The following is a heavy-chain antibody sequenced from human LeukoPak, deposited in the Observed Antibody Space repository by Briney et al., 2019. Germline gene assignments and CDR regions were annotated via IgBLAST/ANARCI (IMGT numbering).Heavy chain of an antibody. Sequence: PGGSLRLSCAASGFTFSSYSMNWVRQAPGKGLEWVSYISSSSSTIYYADSVKGRFTISRDNAKNSLYLQMNSLRAEDTAVYYCARQDYGGINLPDYWGQGTLVTVSS. V-gene: IGHV3-48*01. CDR1: GFTFSSYS. CDR3: ARQDYGGINLPDY. J-gene: IGHJ4*02. CDR2: ISSSSSTI. D-gene: IGHD4-23*01.